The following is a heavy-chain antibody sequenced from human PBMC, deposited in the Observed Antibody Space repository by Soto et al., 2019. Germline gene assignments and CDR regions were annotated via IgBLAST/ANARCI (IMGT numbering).Heavy chain of an antibody. J-gene: IGHJ6*02. CDR1: SAPVSSTTYT. D-gene: IGHD6-19*01. CDR2: VYYGGRS. V-gene: IGHV4-39*06. Sequence: SETLSLTCTVSSAPVSSTTYTWGWIRQPPGKGLEWVASVYYGGRSYYNPSLNSRVTITKDTSKNQVVLTMTNMDPVDTATYYCAHRRGSGWYTRIMYGMDVWGQGTTVTVSS. CDR3: AHRRGSGWYTRIMYGMDV.